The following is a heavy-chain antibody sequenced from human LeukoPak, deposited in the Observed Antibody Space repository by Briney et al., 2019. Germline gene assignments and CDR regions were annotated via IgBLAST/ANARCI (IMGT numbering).Heavy chain of an antibody. CDR2: IIPIFGTA. CDR1: GYTLTELS. Sequence: ASVKVSCKVSGYTLTELSMHWVRQAPGKGLEWMGGIIPIFGTANYAQKFQGRVTITADKSTSAAYMELSSLRSEDTAVYYCARSNSYGDYWGQGTLVTVSS. J-gene: IGHJ4*02. CDR3: ARSNSYGDY. D-gene: IGHD5-18*01. V-gene: IGHV1-69*06.